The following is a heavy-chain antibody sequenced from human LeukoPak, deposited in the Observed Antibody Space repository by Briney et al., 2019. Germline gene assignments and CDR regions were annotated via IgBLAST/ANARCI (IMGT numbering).Heavy chain of an antibody. J-gene: IGHJ6*03. CDR2: IYYSGTT. D-gene: IGHD3-16*01. Sequence: SETLSLTCTVSGDSIDNYYWSWIRQPPGKGLEWIGYIYYSGTTNYNPSLKSRVSISVDTSNKQFSMWLTSVTAADTAVYYCAGRLAWGPRDYYSMDVWGKGTTVTVSS. CDR1: GDSIDNYY. CDR3: AGRLAWGPRDYYSMDV. V-gene: IGHV4-59*01.